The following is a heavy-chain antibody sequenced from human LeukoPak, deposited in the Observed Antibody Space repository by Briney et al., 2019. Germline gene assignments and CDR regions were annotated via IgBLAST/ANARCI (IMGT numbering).Heavy chain of an antibody. V-gene: IGHV1-8*03. D-gene: IGHD6-13*01. CDR3: ARVLKGSSSWLH. CDR1: GYTFTSYD. CDR2: MNPNSGNT. Sequence: EASVKVSCKASGYTFTSYDINWVRQATGQGLEWMGWMNPNSGNTGYAQKFQGRVTITRNTSISTAYMELSSLRSEDTAVYYCARVLKGSSSWLHWGQGTLVTVSS. J-gene: IGHJ4*02.